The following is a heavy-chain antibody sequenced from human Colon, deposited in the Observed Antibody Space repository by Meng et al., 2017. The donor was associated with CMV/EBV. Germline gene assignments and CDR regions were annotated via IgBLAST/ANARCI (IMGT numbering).Heavy chain of an antibody. V-gene: IGHV4-59*04. J-gene: IGHJ4*02. CDR3: ARPSDNGWYYFDS. Sequence: GSLRLSCAASGFTFSSYGMHWVRQPPGKRLEWIGSIHSSGNTYRNPALFSRVTMSVDTSKNQFSLKLSSVTAADTSVYYCARPSDNGWYYFDSWGQGTLVTVSS. D-gene: IGHD6-19*01. CDR2: IHSSGNT. CDR1: GFTFSSYG.